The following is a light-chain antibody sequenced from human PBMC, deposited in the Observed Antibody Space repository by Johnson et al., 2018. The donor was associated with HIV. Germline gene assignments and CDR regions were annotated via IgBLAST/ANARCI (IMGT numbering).Light chain of an antibody. V-gene: IGLV1-51*02. CDR2: ENN. Sequence: QSVLTQPPSVSAAPGQKVTISCSGRSSNIGGNSVSWYQQLPGTAPKLLIYENNKRPTGIPDRFSGSKSGTSATLGIAGLQTGDEADYYCGTWDKSLNTGAVFGTGTKVTVL. CDR1: SSNIGGNS. CDR3: GTWDKSLNTGAV. J-gene: IGLJ1*01.